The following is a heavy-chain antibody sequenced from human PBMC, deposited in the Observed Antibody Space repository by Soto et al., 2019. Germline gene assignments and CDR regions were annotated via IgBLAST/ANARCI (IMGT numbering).Heavy chain of an antibody. D-gene: IGHD3-22*01. Sequence: QVQLVQSGAEVKKPGASVKVSCKASGYTFASYGINWVRQAPGQGLEWLGWISPYDGYTHYAQILHGRVSMTTDTSTKTAYMELRSLRSDDTAMYYCARGGYYDSSGARNYYFYGMNVWGQGTTVTVSS. CDR2: ISPYDGYT. V-gene: IGHV1-18*01. CDR1: GYTFASYG. J-gene: IGHJ6*02. CDR3: ARGGYYDSSGARNYYFYGMNV.